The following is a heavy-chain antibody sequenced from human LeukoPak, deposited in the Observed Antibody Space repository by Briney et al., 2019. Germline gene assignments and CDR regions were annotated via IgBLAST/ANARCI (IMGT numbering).Heavy chain of an antibody. CDR2: ISSSSSYI. CDR3: AKERHSSGWYDY. V-gene: IGHV3-21*01. Sequence: PGGSLRLSCAASGFTFSSYSMNWVRQAPGKGLEWVSSISSSSSYIYYADSVKGRFTISRDNSKNTLYLQMNSLRAEDTAVYYCAKERHSSGWYDYWGQGTLVTVSS. D-gene: IGHD6-19*01. CDR1: GFTFSSYS. J-gene: IGHJ4*02.